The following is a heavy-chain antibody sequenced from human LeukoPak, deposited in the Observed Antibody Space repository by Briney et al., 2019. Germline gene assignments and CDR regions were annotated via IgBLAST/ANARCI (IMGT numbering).Heavy chain of an antibody. V-gene: IGHV4-34*01. CDR2: INHRGIT. Sequence: KPSETLSLTCAVYGCSFSGCYWTCIRQPPGKGREWFVEINHRGITNYNPSIRTRVTISVDTSKNQFSLKLSSVTAADTAVYYCARGEDYYDQWYFDYWGQGTLVTVSS. J-gene: IGHJ4*02. D-gene: IGHD3-22*01. CDR1: GCSFSGCY. CDR3: ARGEDYYDQWYFDY.